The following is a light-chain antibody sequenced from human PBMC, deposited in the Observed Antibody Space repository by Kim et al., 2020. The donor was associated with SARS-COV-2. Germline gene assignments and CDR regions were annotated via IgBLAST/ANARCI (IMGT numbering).Light chain of an antibody. CDR3: ASWDDSLNGWV. CDR2: RNS. V-gene: IGLV1-44*01. CDR1: SSNIGRNA. Sequence: GQSVTISCSGSSSNIGRNAVNWDQQLPGPAPKLLIYRNSRRPSGVPDRFSGSKSGTSASLAISGLQSEVEADYYCASWDDSLNGWVFGGGTQLTVL. J-gene: IGLJ3*02.